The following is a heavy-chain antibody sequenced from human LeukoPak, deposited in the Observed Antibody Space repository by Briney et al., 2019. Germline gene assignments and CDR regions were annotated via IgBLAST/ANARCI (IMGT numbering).Heavy chain of an antibody. CDR3: AKDLIAYSYGYAGRSNFDY. J-gene: IGHJ4*02. CDR1: GFTFSDYA. CDR2: FKTNYNQV. D-gene: IGHD5-18*01. V-gene: IGHV3-23*05. Sequence: GGSLRLSCVASGFTFSDYAMNWVRQAPGKGLEWVSTFKTNYNQVYYAESVRGRFTISTDNSKNTLYLQMNSLRAEDTAIYYCAKDLIAYSYGYAGRSNFDYWGQGTLVTVSS.